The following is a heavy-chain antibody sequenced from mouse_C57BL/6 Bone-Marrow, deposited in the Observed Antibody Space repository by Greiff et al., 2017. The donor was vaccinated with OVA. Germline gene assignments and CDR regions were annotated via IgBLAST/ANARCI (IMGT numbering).Heavy chain of an antibody. Sequence: QVQLQQSGPELVKPGASVKMSCKASGYSFTSYYIHWVKQRPGQGLEWIGWIYPGSGNTKYNEKFKGKATLTADTSSSTAYMQLSSLTSEDSAVYYCARGWDYGSSYFDYWGQGTTLTVSS. D-gene: IGHD1-1*01. V-gene: IGHV1-66*01. CDR1: GYSFTSYY. CDR3: ARGWDYGSSYFDY. CDR2: IYPGSGNT. J-gene: IGHJ2*01.